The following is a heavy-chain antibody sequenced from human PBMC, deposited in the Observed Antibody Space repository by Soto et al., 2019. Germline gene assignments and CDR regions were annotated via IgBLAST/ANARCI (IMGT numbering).Heavy chain of an antibody. D-gene: IGHD1-26*01. Sequence: ETLCLTCTVSGGSISSYYWSWIRQPAGKGLEWIGRIYTSGSTNYNPSLKSRVTMSVDTSKNQFSLKLSSVTAADTAVYYCAGGEVLSNWFAPWGQGTLVTVSS. J-gene: IGHJ5*02. CDR1: GGSISSYY. V-gene: IGHV4-4*07. CDR3: AGGEVLSNWFAP. CDR2: IYTSGST.